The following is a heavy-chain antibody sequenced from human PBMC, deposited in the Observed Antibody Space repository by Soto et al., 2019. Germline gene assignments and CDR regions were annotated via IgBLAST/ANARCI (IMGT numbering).Heavy chain of an antibody. J-gene: IGHJ3*02. D-gene: IGHD2-15*01. CDR2: ISAYNGNT. CDR3: ARVGGIGYCSGGSCHTYNAFDI. CDR1: GYTFTSYG. V-gene: IGHV1-18*01. Sequence: QVQLVQSGAEVKKTGASVKVSCKASGYTFTSYGISWVRQAPGQGLEWMGWISAYNGNTNYAQKLQGRVTMTTDTSTSTAYMELRSLRSDDTAVYYCARVGGIGYCSGGSCHTYNAFDIWGQGTMVTVSS.